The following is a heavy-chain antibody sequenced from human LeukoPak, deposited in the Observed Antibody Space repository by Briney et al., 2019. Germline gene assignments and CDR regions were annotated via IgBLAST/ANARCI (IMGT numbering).Heavy chain of an antibody. CDR3: ARDKCSGGSCYSNSNYYGMDV. D-gene: IGHD2-15*01. CDR2: IYYSGNT. J-gene: IGHJ6*02. CDR1: GASVSSGSYY. Sequence: SETLSLTCTVSGASVSSGSYYWRWIRLPPGKGLEWIGHIYYSGNTNYNPSLKSRVTMSVDTSKNQFSLKLSSVTAADTAVYYCARDKCSGGSCYSNSNYYGMDVWGQGTTVTVSS. V-gene: IGHV4-61*01.